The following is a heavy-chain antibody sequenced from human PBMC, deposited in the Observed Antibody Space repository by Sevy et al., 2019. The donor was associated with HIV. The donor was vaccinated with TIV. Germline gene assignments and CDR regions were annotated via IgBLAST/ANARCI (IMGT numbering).Heavy chain of an antibody. Sequence: VSVKVSYKASGYTFTGYYMHWVRQAPGQGLEWMGWINPNSGGTNYAQKFQGRVTMTRDTSISTAYMELSRLRSDDTAVYYCARDVWSGSYMVRYYFDYWGQRTLVTVSS. J-gene: IGHJ4*02. CDR3: ARDVWSGSYMVRYYFDY. CDR1: GYTFTGYY. D-gene: IGHD3-10*01. CDR2: INPNSGGT. V-gene: IGHV1-2*02.